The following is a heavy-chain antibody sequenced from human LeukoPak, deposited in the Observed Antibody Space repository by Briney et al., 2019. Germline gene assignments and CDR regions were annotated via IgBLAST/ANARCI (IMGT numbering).Heavy chain of an antibody. CDR2: IYYSGST. D-gene: IGHD3-3*01. CDR3: ARDRGYDFWSGYSAGGDGMDV. J-gene: IGHJ6*02. Sequence: SSETLSLTCTVSGGSISSGGYYWSWIRQHPGKGLEWIGYIYYSGSTYYNPSLKSRVTISVDTSKNQFSLKLSSVTAADTAVYYCARDRGYDFWSGYSAGGDGMDVWGQGTTVTVSS. CDR1: GGSISSGGYY. V-gene: IGHV4-31*03.